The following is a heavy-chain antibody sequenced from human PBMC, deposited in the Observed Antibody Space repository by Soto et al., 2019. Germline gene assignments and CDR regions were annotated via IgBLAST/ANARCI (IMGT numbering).Heavy chain of an antibody. V-gene: IGHV1-3*01. CDR1: VYTFTSYA. CDR2: INAGNGNT. Sequence: SLKVSCKASVYTFTSYAMHWVRQAPGQRLAWMGWINAGNGNTKYSQKFQGRVTITSDTSASTAYMELSSLRSEDTAVYYCARGSGYTRSPPSTHFDYWGQGTLVTVSS. CDR3: ARGSGYTRSPPSTHFDY. J-gene: IGHJ4*02. D-gene: IGHD6-13*01.